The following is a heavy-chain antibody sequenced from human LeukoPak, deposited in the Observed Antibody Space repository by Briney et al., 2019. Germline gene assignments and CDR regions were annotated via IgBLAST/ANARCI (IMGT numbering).Heavy chain of an antibody. J-gene: IGHJ5*02. Sequence: SETLSLTCTVSGGSISSYYWSWIRQPPGKGLEWIGYIYTSGSTNYNPSLKSRVTISVDTSKNQFSLKLSSVTAADTAVYYCARIRWGMPFDPWGQGTLVTVSS. CDR3: ARIRWGMPFDP. CDR2: IYTSGST. V-gene: IGHV4-4*09. D-gene: IGHD2-8*02. CDR1: GGSISSYY.